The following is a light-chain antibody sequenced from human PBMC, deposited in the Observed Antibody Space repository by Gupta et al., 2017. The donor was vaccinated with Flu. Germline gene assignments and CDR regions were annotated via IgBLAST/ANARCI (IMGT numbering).Light chain of an antibody. CDR1: RSDVGAYDY. CDR3: RSYTSINTRV. V-gene: IGLV2-14*01. Sequence: SAMTQPASVSGSPGQSITISCSGSRSDVGAYDYVSWYQHHPGEVPKRRIYEVSNRPAGISYRFSGSQSGNTASLTISGLQADDEADYYCRSYTSINTRVFGGGTKVTVL. J-gene: IGLJ3*02. CDR2: EVS.